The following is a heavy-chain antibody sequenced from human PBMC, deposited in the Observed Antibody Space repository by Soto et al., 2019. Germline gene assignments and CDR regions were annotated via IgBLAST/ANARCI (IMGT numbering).Heavy chain of an antibody. CDR1: GGFISSYY. CDR2: IYYSGST. CDR3: ARRNYYGSGSYHYYGMDV. J-gene: IGHJ6*02. D-gene: IGHD3-10*01. Sequence: SEALSVTCTVSGGFISSYYWSWIRQPPGKGLEWIGYIYYSGSTNYNPSLKSRVTISVDTSKNQFSLKLSSVTAADTAVYYCARRNYYGSGSYHYYGMDVWGQGTTVTVSS. V-gene: IGHV4-59*08.